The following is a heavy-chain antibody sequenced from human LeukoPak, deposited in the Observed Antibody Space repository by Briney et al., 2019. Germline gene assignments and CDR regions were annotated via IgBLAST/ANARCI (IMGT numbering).Heavy chain of an antibody. CDR1: GFTFSSYA. CDR3: AKITSSYYYDSSGYYGAFDI. Sequence: GGSPRLSCAASGFTFSSYAMSWVRQAPGKGLEWVSAISGSGGSTYYADSVKGRFTISRDNSKNTLYLQMNSLRAEDTAVYYCAKITSSYYYDSSGYYGAFDIWGQGTMVTVSS. CDR2: ISGSGGST. J-gene: IGHJ3*02. V-gene: IGHV3-23*01. D-gene: IGHD3-22*01.